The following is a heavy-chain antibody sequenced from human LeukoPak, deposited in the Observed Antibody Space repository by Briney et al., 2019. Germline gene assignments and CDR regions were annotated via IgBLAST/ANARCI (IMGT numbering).Heavy chain of an antibody. CDR2: INPNSGGT. D-gene: IGHD1-1*01. CDR1: GYTFTGYY. CDR3: AKVYSWNDGGGPLNYFDY. V-gene: IGHV1-2*02. J-gene: IGHJ4*02. Sequence: ASVKVSCKASGYTFTGYYMHWVRQAPGQGLERMGWINPNSGGTNYAQKFQGRVTMTRDTSISTAYMELSRLRSDDTAVYYCAKVYSWNDGGGPLNYFDYWGQGTLVTVSS.